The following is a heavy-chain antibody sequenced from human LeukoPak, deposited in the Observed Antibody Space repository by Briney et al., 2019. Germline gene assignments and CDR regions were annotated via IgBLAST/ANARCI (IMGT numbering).Heavy chain of an antibody. J-gene: IGHJ4*02. Sequence: SETLSLTCTVSDGSINGYYWGWIRQPPGKGLEWIGSIYYSGSTYYNPSLKSRVTISVDTSKNQFSLKLSSVTAADTAVYYCARRRYCSGGSCSRGFDYWGQGTLVTVSS. V-gene: IGHV4-39*07. CDR2: IYYSGST. CDR3: ARRRYCSGGSCSRGFDY. D-gene: IGHD2-15*01. CDR1: DGSINGYY.